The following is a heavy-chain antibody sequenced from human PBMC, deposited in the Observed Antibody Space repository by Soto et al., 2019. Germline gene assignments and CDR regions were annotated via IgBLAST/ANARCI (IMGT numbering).Heavy chain of an antibody. V-gene: IGHV4-34*01. CDR2: INHSGST. J-gene: IGHJ4*02. Sequence: SETLSLTCAVYGGSFSGHYWNWIRQPPGKGLEWIGEINHSGSTNYNPSLKSRVTISVDTSKNQFSLKLSSVTAADAAVYYCARVDYGDFIDYWGQGTLVTVSS. CDR3: ARVDYGDFIDY. CDR1: GGSFSGHY. D-gene: IGHD4-17*01.